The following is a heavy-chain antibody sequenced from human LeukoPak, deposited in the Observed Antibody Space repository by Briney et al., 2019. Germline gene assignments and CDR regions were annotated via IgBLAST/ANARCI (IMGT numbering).Heavy chain of an antibody. Sequence: SETLSLTCAVSGGSISSSHWWSWVRQPPGKGLEWIGSIYYSGSTYYNPSLKSRVTISVDTSKNQFSLKLSSVTAADTAVYYCARSVRLGDLDYWGQGTLVTVSS. J-gene: IGHJ4*02. CDR2: IYYSGST. CDR1: GGSISSSHW. D-gene: IGHD3-16*01. V-gene: IGHV4-4*02. CDR3: ARSVRLGDLDY.